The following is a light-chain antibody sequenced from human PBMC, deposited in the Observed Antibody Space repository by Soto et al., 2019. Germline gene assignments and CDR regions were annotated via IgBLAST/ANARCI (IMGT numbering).Light chain of an antibody. V-gene: IGLV2-14*01. CDR3: SSYTRSSTYV. J-gene: IGLJ1*01. CDR1: SSDVGGYNY. Sequence: QSVVTQPASLFGSPGQSSTISCTENSSDVGGYNYVSWYRQHPGRAPKLMIYDVSNRPSGVSNRFSGSKSGNTASLTISGLQAEDEADYYCSSYTRSSTYVFGTGTKVTVL. CDR2: DVS.